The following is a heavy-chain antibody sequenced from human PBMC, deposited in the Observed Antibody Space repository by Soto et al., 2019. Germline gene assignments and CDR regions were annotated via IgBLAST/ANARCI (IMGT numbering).Heavy chain of an antibody. CDR3: AREYYGLLTGYYTDY. Sequence: DVQLVESGGDLVQRGGSLRLSCAASGFPFSSYWMHWVRHTPGKGLDWVARISGDGVTTYYADSVTGRFTVSIDNAKNTLSLQISGLRAEDTAVYYCAREYYGLLTGYYTDYWGQGTLVSVSS. CDR2: ISGDGVTT. V-gene: IGHV3-74*01. CDR1: GFPFSSYW. J-gene: IGHJ4*02. D-gene: IGHD3-9*01.